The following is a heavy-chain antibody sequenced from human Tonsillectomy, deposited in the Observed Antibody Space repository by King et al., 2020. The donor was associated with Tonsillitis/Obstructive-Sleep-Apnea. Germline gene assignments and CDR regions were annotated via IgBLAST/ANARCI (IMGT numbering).Heavy chain of an antibody. D-gene: IGHD2-2*01. CDR1: GFTVSSNY. CDR3: ARGRVVPAAPFDY. V-gene: IGHV3-53*01. J-gene: IGHJ4*02. Sequence: VQLVESGGGLIQPGGSLRLSCAASGFTVSSNYMNWVRQAPGKGLEWVSVIYSGGRTYYADSVKGRFTISRDNSKNTLYLQMTSLRAEDTAVYYGARGRVVPAAPFDYWGQGTLVTVSS. CDR2: IYSGGRT.